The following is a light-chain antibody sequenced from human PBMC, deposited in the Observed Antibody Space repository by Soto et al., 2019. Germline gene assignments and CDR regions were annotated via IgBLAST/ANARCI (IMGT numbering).Light chain of an antibody. CDR1: SSDVGGYNY. V-gene: IGLV2-14*01. CDR3: SSYTSSSTLV. CDR2: DVS. J-gene: IGLJ2*01. Sequence: SALTQPASVSGSPGQSITISCTGTSSDVGGYNYVSWYQQHPGKAPKLMLYDVSNRPSGVSNRFSGSKSGNTASLTISGLQAEDEADYYCSSYTSSSTLVFGGGTKVTVL.